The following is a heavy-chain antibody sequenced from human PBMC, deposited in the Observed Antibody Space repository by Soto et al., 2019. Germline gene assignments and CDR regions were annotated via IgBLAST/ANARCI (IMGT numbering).Heavy chain of an antibody. D-gene: IGHD3-3*01. CDR1: GGSISSYY. J-gene: IGHJ4*02. V-gene: IGHV4-59*01. CDR2: IYYSGST. Sequence: PSETLSLTCTVSGGSISSYYWSWIRQPPGKGLEWIGYIYYSGSTNYNPSLKSRVTISVDKSKNQFSLKLSSVTAADTAVYYCARGRYDFWSGYSTLDYWGQGTLVTVSS. CDR3: ARGRYDFWSGYSTLDY.